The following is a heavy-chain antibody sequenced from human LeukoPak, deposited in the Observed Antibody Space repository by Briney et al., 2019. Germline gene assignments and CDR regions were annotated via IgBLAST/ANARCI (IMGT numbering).Heavy chain of an antibody. CDR1: GFTFSSYS. J-gene: IGHJ6*02. CDR2: ISSSSSYI. V-gene: IGHV3-21*01. Sequence: GGSLRLSCAASGFTFSSYSMNWVRQAPGKGLEWVSSISSSSSYIYYVDSVKGRFTISRDNAKNSLYLQMNSLRAEDTAVYYCAREAYCGGDCELSEQNYYYYGMDVWGQGTTVTVSS. CDR3: AREAYCGGDCELSEQNYYYYGMDV. D-gene: IGHD2-21*02.